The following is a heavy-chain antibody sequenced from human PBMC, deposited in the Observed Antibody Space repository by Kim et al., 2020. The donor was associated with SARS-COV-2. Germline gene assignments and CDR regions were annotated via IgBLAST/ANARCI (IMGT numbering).Heavy chain of an antibody. J-gene: IGHJ4*02. CDR2: ISGSGGST. D-gene: IGHD3-16*01. Sequence: GGSLRLSCAASGFTFSSYAMSWVRQAPGKGLEWVSAISGSGGSTYYADSVKGRFTISRDNSKNTLYLQMNSLRAEDTAVYYCAKVSNMITFGGGITNFDYWGQGTLVTVSS. V-gene: IGHV3-23*01. CDR1: GFTFSSYA. CDR3: AKVSNMITFGGGITNFDY.